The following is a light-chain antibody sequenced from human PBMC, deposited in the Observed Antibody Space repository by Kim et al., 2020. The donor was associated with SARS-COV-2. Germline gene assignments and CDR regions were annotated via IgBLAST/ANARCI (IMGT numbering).Light chain of an antibody. Sequence: VPVSPGQTASIPCSEDKLTKKYVCWYQQKPGQSPLLVIYEDTKRPSGIPERFSGSNSGNTATLTIGGTQAVDEADYYCQAWDSSVVFGGGTQLTVL. V-gene: IGLV3-1*01. CDR1: KLTKKY. CDR3: QAWDSSVV. J-gene: IGLJ2*01. CDR2: EDT.